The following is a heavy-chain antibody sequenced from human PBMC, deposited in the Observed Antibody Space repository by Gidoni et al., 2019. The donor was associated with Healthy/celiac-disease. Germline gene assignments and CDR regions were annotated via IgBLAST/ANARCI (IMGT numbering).Heavy chain of an antibody. D-gene: IGHD4-4*01. J-gene: IGHJ4*02. V-gene: IGHV4-39*01. Sequence: QLQLQESGPGLVKPSETLSLTCTVSGGSISSSSYYWGWIRQPPGKGLEGIGSIYYSGSTYYNPSLKSRVTISVDTSKNQFSLKLSSVTAADTAVYYCARLTTGYYFDYWGQGTLVTVSS. CDR3: ARLTTGYYFDY. CDR2: IYYSGST. CDR1: GGSISSSSYY.